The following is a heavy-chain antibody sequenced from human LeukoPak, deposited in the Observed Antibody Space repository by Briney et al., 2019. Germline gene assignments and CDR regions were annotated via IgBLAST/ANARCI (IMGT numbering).Heavy chain of an antibody. CDR1: EFTFSSYW. J-gene: IGHJ4*02. D-gene: IGHD4-17*01. Sequence: GSLRLSCAASEFTFSSYWMSWVRQAPGKGLEWVANIKQDGGEKYCLDSVKGRFTVSRDNAKNSLYLQMNSLRAEDTAVYYCARVGARQILEYWGQGTLVTVSS. CDR2: IKQDGGEK. V-gene: IGHV3-7*01. CDR3: ARVGARQILEY.